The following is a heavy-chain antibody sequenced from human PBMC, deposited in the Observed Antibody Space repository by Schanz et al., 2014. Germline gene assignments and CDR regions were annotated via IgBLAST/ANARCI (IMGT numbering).Heavy chain of an antibody. D-gene: IGHD6-19*01. J-gene: IGHJ6*02. CDR3: AKDVRPVANTVHFYYMDV. Sequence: EVQLVESGGGLVQPGGSLRLSCAASGFTFRSYWMSWVRQAPGKGLEWVANIKQDGSEKYYVDSVKGRFTISRDNAKNSLYLQMNSLRAEDTAVYYCAKDVRPVANTVHFYYMDVWGQGTTVTVSS. CDR2: IKQDGSEK. CDR1: GFTFRSYW. V-gene: IGHV3-7*03.